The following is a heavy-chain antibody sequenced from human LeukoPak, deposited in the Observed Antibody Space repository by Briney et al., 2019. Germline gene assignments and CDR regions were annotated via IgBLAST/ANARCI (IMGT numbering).Heavy chain of an antibody. CDR3: AGGNCGSTSCYTAFWFDP. V-gene: IGHV4-59*06. Sequence: SETLSLTCTVSGGSINNYYWGWIRQPAGKGLEWIWYNHYSGSIYYNPSLKSRVTISVDTSKNQFSLKLTSVTAADTPVYYCAGGNCGSTSCYTAFWFDPWGQGTLVTVSS. CDR1: GGSINNYY. D-gene: IGHD2-2*02. J-gene: IGHJ5*02. CDR2: NHYSGSI.